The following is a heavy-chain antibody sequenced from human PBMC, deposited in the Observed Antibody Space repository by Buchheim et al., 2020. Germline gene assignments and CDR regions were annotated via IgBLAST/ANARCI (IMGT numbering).Heavy chain of an antibody. CDR3: ARVSGSSSSWDYYNGMDV. D-gene: IGHD5-12*01. V-gene: IGHV3-20*01. CDR2: VNWNGGST. J-gene: IGHJ6*02. CDR1: GFTIDDYG. Sequence: EVQLVESGGGVVRPGGSLRLSCEASGFTIDDYGMNWVRQAPGKGLEWVSGVNWNGGSTGYAGSVKGRFTISRDNAKSSLYLQMNSLRAEDTALYHCARVSGSSSSWDYYNGMDVWGQGTT.